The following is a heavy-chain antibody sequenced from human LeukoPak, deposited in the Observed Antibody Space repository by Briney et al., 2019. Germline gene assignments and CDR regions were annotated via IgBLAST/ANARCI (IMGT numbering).Heavy chain of an antibody. J-gene: IGHJ4*02. CDR2: INRDSSVK. CDR1: GFNFTTFW. D-gene: IGHD1-14*01. CDR3: ARDPGSSAFDL. Sequence: GGSLRLSCAASGFNFTTFWMSWVRQTPVKVLEFVANINRDSSVKNYVDSVKGRFTISRDNAKKSLFLELNSLRADDTAVFYCARDPGSSAFDLWGQGSLVTVST. V-gene: IGHV3-7*01.